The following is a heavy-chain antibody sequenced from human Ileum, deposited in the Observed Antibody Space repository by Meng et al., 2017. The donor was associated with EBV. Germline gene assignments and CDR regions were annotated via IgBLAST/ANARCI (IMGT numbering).Heavy chain of an antibody. V-gene: IGHV4-39*07. CDR3: ARDYGDGSEDDAFDM. Sequence: QRQPQQSCPGLGKPSGTLSLTCTVSGASITTTKYSWAWIRQPPGKGLEWIANIYYSGSPSYNPSLQSRVTISVDTSKNRFSLKLTSVTAADTAVYYCARDYGDGSEDDAFDMWGQGTMVTVSS. CDR2: IYYSGSP. CDR1: GASITTTKYS. D-gene: IGHD4-17*01. J-gene: IGHJ3*02.